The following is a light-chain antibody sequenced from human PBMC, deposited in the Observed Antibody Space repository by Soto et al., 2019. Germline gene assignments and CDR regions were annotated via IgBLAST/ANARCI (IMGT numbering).Light chain of an antibody. CDR3: QQHGSSPWT. J-gene: IGKJ1*01. V-gene: IGKV3-20*01. CDR1: QSVSSSY. CDR2: GAS. Sequence: EIVLTQSPGTLSLSPGERATLSCRASQSVSSSYLVWYQQKPGQAPTLLIYGASTRATGTPDRFSGSGSGTDFTLTISRLEPEDFAVYYCQQHGSSPWTFGQGTKVEI.